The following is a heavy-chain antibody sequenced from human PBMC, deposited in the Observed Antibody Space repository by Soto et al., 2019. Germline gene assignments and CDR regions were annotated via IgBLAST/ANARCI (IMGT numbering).Heavy chain of an antibody. Sequence: VQWVEAGGGLVQPGGSLRLSCAASGFTLSSFWMTWVRQAPGKGLEWVASIKQDGSETYYADSVKGRFTISRDNPTNTLYLQMNSLRVVVTAVYYCARPPHGMDVWGQGTTVTVSS. CDR1: GFTLSSFW. V-gene: IGHV3-7*03. J-gene: IGHJ6*02. CDR2: IKQDGSET. CDR3: ARPPHGMDV.